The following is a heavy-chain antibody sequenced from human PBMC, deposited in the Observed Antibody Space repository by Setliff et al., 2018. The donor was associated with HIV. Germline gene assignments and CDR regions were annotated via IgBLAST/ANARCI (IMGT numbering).Heavy chain of an antibody. CDR3: ATERYQLRYNSYYYYYGMDV. V-gene: IGHV1-3*01. CDR2: ITGDNDNT. D-gene: IGHD2-2*02. J-gene: IGHJ6*02. CDR1: GYTFNNYA. Sequence: ASVKVSCKASGYTFNNYAMHWVRQAPGQRLQWLGWITGDNDNTKYSEKFKGRVTITRDSSASTAYMELSSLTSEDTAVYYCATERYQLRYNSYYYYYGMDVWGQGTTVTVSS.